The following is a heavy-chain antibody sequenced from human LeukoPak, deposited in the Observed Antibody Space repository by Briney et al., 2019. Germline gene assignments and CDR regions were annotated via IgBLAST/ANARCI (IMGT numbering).Heavy chain of an antibody. D-gene: IGHD6-19*01. Sequence: GGSLRLSCAASGFTFSSYWMSWVRQAPGKGLEWVANIKQDGSEKYYVDSVKGRFTISRDNAKNSLYLQMNSLRAEDTAVYYCAREAYSSGWYGVNYFDYWGQGTLVTVSS. J-gene: IGHJ4*02. V-gene: IGHV3-7*01. CDR3: AREAYSSGWYGVNYFDY. CDR2: IKQDGSEK. CDR1: GFTFSSYW.